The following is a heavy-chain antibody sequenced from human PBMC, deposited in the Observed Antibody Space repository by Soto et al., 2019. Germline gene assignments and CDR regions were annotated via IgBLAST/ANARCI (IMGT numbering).Heavy chain of an antibody. J-gene: IGHJ6*02. CDR1: GGSISSGGYY. Sequence: SETLSLTCTVSGGSISSGGYYWSWIRQHPGKGLEWIGYIYYSGSTYYNPSLKSRVTISVDTSKNQFSLKLSSVTAADTAVYYCARHAPDYSYGMDVWGQGTTVTVSS. V-gene: IGHV4-31*03. CDR3: ARHAPDYSYGMDV. CDR2: IYYSGST.